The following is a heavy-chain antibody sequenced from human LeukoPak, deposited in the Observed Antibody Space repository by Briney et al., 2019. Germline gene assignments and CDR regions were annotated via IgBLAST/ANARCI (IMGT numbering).Heavy chain of an antibody. Sequence: SETLSLTCAVYGGSFSGYYWSWIRQPPGKGLEWIGYIYYSGSTNYNPSLKSRVTISVDTSKNQFSLKLSSVTAADTAVYYCARDGPGMVRETYIENQFDYWGQGTLVTVSS. D-gene: IGHD3-10*01. CDR3: ARDGPGMVRETYIENQFDY. CDR2: IYYSGST. CDR1: GGSFSGYY. V-gene: IGHV4-59*01. J-gene: IGHJ4*02.